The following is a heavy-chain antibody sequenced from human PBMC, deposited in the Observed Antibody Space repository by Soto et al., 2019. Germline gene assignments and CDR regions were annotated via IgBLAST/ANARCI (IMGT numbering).Heavy chain of an antibody. V-gene: IGHV4-59*08. CDR1: GGSISSYY. D-gene: IGHD2-2*01. Sequence: PSETLSLTCTVSGGSISSYYWTWIRQPPGKGLEWIGYIYYTGNTNYSPSFQGQVTISADKSISTAYLQWSSLKASDTAMYYCARHVPSSIVVVPAGLVPPDYWGQGTLVTVSS. J-gene: IGHJ4*02. CDR2: IYYTGNT. CDR3: ARHVPSSIVVVPAGLVPPDY.